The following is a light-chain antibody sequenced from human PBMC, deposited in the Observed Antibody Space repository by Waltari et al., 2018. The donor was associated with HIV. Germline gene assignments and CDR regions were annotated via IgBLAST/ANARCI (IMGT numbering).Light chain of an antibody. Sequence: DIQMTQSPPSLSASVGGRVTITCRLSQNIDSFVSWYQQKPGEAPKLLISGDSAVQWGVPSRFRCSGSGTDFTLTISSLQPEDFATYFCLQTYITPLTFGPGTKVDVK. J-gene: IGKJ3*01. CDR1: QNIDSF. V-gene: IGKV1-39*01. CDR3: LQTYITPLT. CDR2: GDS.